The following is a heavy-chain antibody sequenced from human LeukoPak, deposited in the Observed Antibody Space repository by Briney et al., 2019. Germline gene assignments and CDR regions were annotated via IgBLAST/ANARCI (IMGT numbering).Heavy chain of an antibody. CDR3: ARGIADPYSFDS. V-gene: IGHV4-4*07. CDR1: GGSINFYY. Sequence: ETPCVTCTVSGGSINFYYWSWIRQPAGKGLEWIGRIYSTGSTNYSPSLKSRVTMSVDKSKNQFSLNLSSVTAADTAVYYCARGIADPYSFDSWGQGTLVTVSS. D-gene: IGHD6-13*01. J-gene: IGHJ4*02. CDR2: IYSTGST.